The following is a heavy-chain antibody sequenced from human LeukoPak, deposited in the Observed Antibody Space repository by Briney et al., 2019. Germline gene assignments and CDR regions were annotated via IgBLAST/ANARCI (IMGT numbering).Heavy chain of an antibody. J-gene: IGHJ5*02. CDR1: GFTFSSYR. CDR3: ARDGHSSSWTGNWFDP. Sequence: GGSLRLSCAASGFTFSSYRMSWVRQAPGKGLEWVANIKQDGSEKYYVDSVKGRFTISRDNAKNSLYLQMNSLRAEDTAVYYCARDGHSSSWTGNWFDPWGQGTLVTVSS. D-gene: IGHD6-13*01. V-gene: IGHV3-7*01. CDR2: IKQDGSEK.